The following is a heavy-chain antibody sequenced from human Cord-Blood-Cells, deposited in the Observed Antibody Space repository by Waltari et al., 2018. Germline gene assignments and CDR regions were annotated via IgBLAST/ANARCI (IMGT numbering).Heavy chain of an antibody. CDR2: ISYDGSNK. Sequence: QVQLVESGGGVVQPGRSLSLSCSASGLTFSTSAMPWVRQAPGKGLGWVAVISYDGSNKYYADSVKGRFTISRDNSKNTLYLQMNSLRAEDTAVYYCARDPYVWGSYRLYYFDYWGQGTLVTVSS. V-gene: IGHV3-30-3*01. CDR1: GLTFSTSA. D-gene: IGHD3-16*02. CDR3: ARDPYVWGSYRLYYFDY. J-gene: IGHJ4*02.